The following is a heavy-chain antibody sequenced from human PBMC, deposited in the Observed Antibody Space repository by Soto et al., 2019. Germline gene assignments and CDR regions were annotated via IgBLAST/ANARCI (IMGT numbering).Heavy chain of an antibody. D-gene: IGHD3-16*02. Sequence: GSLRLSCAASGFTFISYSINWVRQAPGKGLEWVSSISSSSSYIYYADSVKGRFTISRDNAKNSLYLQMNSLRAEDTAVYYCARDLAFGGVIVFDYWGQGTLVTVSS. J-gene: IGHJ4*02. CDR3: ARDLAFGGVIVFDY. CDR2: ISSSSSYI. V-gene: IGHV3-21*01. CDR1: GFTFISYS.